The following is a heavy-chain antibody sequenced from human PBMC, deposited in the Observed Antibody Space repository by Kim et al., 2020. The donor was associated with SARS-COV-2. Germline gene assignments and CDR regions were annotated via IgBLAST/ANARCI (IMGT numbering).Heavy chain of an antibody. J-gene: IGHJ4*02. D-gene: IGHD6-13*01. Sequence: GGSLRLSCAASGFTFSSYAMHWVRQAPGKGLEWVAVISYDGSNKYYADSVKGRFTISRDNSKNTLYLQMNSLRAEDTAVYYCARGRSGIAAAGIAGYFDYWGQGTLVTVSS. CDR2: ISYDGSNK. CDR3: ARGRSGIAAAGIAGYFDY. V-gene: IGHV3-30*04. CDR1: GFTFSSYA.